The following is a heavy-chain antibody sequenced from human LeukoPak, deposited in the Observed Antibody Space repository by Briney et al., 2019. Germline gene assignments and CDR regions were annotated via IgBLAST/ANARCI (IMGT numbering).Heavy chain of an antibody. CDR3: ARGLVLYGSGSYDY. V-gene: IGHV1-58*02. CDR2: IVVGSGNT. Sequence: RASVKVSCKASGFTFTSSAMQWVRQARGQRLEWIGWIVVGSGNTNYAQKFQGRVTMTRNTSISTAYMELSSLRSEDTAVYYCARGLVLYGSGSYDYWGQGTLVTVSS. J-gene: IGHJ4*02. CDR1: GFTFTSSA. D-gene: IGHD3-10*01.